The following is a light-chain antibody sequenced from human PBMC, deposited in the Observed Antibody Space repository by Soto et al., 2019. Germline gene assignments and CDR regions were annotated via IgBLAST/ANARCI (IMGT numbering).Light chain of an antibody. J-gene: IGLJ2*01. CDR1: SSNIGKNT. CDR2: NNS. Sequence: QSVLTQPPSASGTPGQSVTMSCSGSSSNIGKNTVHWYQKLPRTAPKLLIKNNSQRPSGVPDRFSGSKSGTSASLVISGLQSEDEADYYCAAWEDSLNGVLFGGGTKLTVL. V-gene: IGLV1-44*01. CDR3: AAWEDSLNGVL.